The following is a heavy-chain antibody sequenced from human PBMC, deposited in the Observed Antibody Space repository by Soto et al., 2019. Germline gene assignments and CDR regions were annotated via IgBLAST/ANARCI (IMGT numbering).Heavy chain of an antibody. V-gene: IGHV3-23*01. CDR2: ISGSGIST. J-gene: IGHJ2*01. Sequence: GGSLRLSCAASGFTFSSYSMNWVRQAPGKGLEWVSYISGSGISTHYADSVKGRFTVSRDNSKNTLYLQMNSLRAEDTAVYNCAKEPVGPDWYFDLWGRGTLDTVSS. CDR3: AKEPVGPDWYFDL. CDR1: GFTFSSYS.